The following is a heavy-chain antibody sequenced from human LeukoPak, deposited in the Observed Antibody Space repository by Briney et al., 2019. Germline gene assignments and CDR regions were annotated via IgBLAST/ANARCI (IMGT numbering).Heavy chain of an antibody. CDR1: GGSFSGYY. D-gene: IGHD2-2*01. Sequence: PSETLSLTCAVYGGSFSGYYWNWIRQPPGKGLEWIGEINHSGSTNYNPSLKSRVTISVDTSKNQFSLKLSSVTAADTAVYYCACSSTNYYYYGMDVWGQGTTVTVSS. J-gene: IGHJ6*02. CDR2: INHSGST. CDR3: ACSSTNYYYYGMDV. V-gene: IGHV4-34*01.